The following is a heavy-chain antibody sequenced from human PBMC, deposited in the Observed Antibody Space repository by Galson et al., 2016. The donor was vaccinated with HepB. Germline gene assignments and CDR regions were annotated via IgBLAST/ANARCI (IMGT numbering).Heavy chain of an antibody. V-gene: IGHV3-64D*06. J-gene: IGHJ4*02. CDR3: VKDRSIRVADSFDS. CDR2: ISSDGGTT. CDR1: GFTFIIYY. Sequence: SLRLSCAASGFTFIIYYMHWARRAPGRGLEFVSAISSDGGTTYYADSVRGRFTISRDNSKKTLYLQMSSMKPEDTAVYYCVKDRSIRVADSFDSWGQGTLVTVSS. D-gene: IGHD6-19*01.